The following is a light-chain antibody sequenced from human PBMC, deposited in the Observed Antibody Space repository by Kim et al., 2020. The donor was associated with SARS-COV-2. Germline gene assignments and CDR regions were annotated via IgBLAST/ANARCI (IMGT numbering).Light chain of an antibody. J-gene: IGLJ1*01. Sequence: QSALTQPASVSGSPGQSITISCTGTSNDVGGYNYVSWYQQHPGKAPKFMIYDVSKRPSGVSNRFSGSKSGNTASLTISGLQAEDEADYHCSSYTSSNTWVFGTGTKVTVL. CDR2: DVS. V-gene: IGLV2-14*01. CDR1: SNDVGGYNY. CDR3: SSYTSSNTWV.